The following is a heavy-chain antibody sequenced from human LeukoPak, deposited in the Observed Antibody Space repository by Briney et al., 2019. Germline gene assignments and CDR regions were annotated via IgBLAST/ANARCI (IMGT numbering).Heavy chain of an antibody. D-gene: IGHD3-3*01. CDR3: AGDKMSGYHFDY. J-gene: IGHJ4*02. CDR1: GGSISSGGYY. CDR2: IYYSGST. V-gene: IGHV4-31*03. Sequence: SETLSLTCTVSGGSISSGGYYWSWIRQHPGKGLEWIGYIYYSGSTYYNPSLKSRVTISVDTSKNQFPLKLSSVTAADTAVYYCAGDKMSGYHFDYWGQGTLVTVSS.